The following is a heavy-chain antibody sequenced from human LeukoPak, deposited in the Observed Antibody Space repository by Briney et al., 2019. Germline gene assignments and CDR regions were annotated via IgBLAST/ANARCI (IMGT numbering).Heavy chain of an antibody. CDR1: GGSISSHY. J-gene: IGHJ5*02. CDR2: IYYSGRT. Sequence: SETLSLTCTVSGGSISSHYWSWIRQPPGKGREGIGYIYYSGRTNYNPSLQSRVTISVDTSKNQFSLKLSSVTAADTAVYYCARDRLETNYDFWSGPRQNTNWFDPWGQGTLVTVSS. CDR3: ARDRLETNYDFWSGPRQNTNWFDP. D-gene: IGHD3-3*01. V-gene: IGHV4-59*11.